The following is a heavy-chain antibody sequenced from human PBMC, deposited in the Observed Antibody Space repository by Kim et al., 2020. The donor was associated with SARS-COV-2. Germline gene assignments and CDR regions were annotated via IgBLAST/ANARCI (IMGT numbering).Heavy chain of an antibody. CDR3: ARDKGDYDFWSGYYMDYYYGMDV. V-gene: IGHV7-4-1*02. CDR2: INTNTGNP. CDR1: GYTFTSYA. D-gene: IGHD3-3*01. Sequence: ASVKVSCKASGYTFTSYAMNWVRQAPGQGLEWMGWINTNTGNPTYAQGFTGRFVFSLDTSVSTAYLQISSLKAEDTAVYYCARDKGDYDFWSGYYMDYYYGMDVWGQGTTVTVSS. J-gene: IGHJ6*02.